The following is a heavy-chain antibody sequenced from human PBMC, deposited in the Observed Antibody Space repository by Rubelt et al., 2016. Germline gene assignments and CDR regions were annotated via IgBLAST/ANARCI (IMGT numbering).Heavy chain of an antibody. CDR2: VNHNGNT. V-gene: IGHV4-34*01. J-gene: IGHJ4*02. Sequence: QVQLQQWGAGLLKPSETLSLTCAVYGGSFNNYYWFWIRQPPGKGLEWIGEVNHNGNTNYNPSLKSRVTISVDTSKKQFPLKLSAVSAADTAVYYCARLETAVTKRSVDYWGQGTLVTVSS. CDR3: ARLETAVTKRSVDY. CDR1: GGSFNNYY. D-gene: IGHD4-17*01.